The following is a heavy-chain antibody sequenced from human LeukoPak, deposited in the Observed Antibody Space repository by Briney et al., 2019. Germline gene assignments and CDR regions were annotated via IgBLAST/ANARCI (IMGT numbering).Heavy chain of an antibody. Sequence: ASVKVSCKASGYTFTSYYMHWVRQALGQGLEWMGIINPSGGSTSYAQKFQGRVTMTRDTSTSTVYMELSSLRSEDTAVYYCARDQYGGNSFDAFDIWGQGTMVTVSS. V-gene: IGHV1-46*01. J-gene: IGHJ3*02. D-gene: IGHD4-23*01. CDR2: INPSGGST. CDR3: ARDQYGGNSFDAFDI. CDR1: GYTFTSYY.